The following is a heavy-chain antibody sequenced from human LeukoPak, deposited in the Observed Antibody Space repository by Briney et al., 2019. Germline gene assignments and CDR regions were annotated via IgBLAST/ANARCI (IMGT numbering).Heavy chain of an antibody. CDR2: ISHSGST. CDR1: GGSISSGGYS. D-gene: IGHD5-12*01. J-gene: IGHJ5*02. V-gene: IGHV4-30-2*01. Sequence: PSETLSLTCAVSGGSISSGGYSWSWIRQPPGKGLEWIGYISHSGSTYYNPSLKSRVAISVDRSKNQFSLKLSSMTAADTAVYYCARGNSGYDGGLWFDPWGQGTLVTVSS. CDR3: ARGNSGYDGGLWFDP.